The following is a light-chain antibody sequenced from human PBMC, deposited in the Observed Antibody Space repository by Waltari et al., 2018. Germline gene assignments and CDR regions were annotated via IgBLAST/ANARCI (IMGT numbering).Light chain of an antibody. CDR1: NIESKS. CDR2: YDS. Sequence: YVVTQPPSVSVAPGKTAPLTCGGENIESKSVPWYQQKPGQAPILVIFYDSDRPSGIPERFSGSNSGNTATLTISWVEAGDEADYHCQVWDDTTNSGVFGGGTRLTVL. CDR3: QVWDDTTNSGV. J-gene: IGLJ3*02. V-gene: IGLV3-21*04.